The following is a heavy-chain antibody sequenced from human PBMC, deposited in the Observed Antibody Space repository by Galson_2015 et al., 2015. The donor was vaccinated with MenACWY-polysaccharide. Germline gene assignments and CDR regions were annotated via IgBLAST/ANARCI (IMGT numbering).Heavy chain of an antibody. CDR1: GFTFSDYY. Sequence: SLRLSCAASGFTFSDYYMHWIRQAPGKGLEWASYISDSGSAICFADSVKGRFIISRDNAKNSLYLQMNSLRAEDTAVYFCARDPRGARSPYFDNWGQGILVTVSS. CDR2: ISDSGSAI. V-gene: IGHV3-11*01. CDR3: ARDPRGARSPYFDN. J-gene: IGHJ4*02.